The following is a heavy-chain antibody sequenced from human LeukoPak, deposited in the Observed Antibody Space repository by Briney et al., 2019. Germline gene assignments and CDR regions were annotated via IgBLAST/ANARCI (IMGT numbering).Heavy chain of an antibody. V-gene: IGHV3-30*02. D-gene: IGHD2-2*01. CDR2: IRYDGSNK. J-gene: IGHJ4*02. Sequence: PGGSLRLSCAASGFTFSSYGMHWVRQAPGKGLEWVAFIRYDGSNKYYADSVKGRFTISRDNSKNTLYLQMNSLRAEDTAVYYCAKVRAEYCSSTSCLGDYWGQGTLVTVSS. CDR3: AKVRAEYCSSTSCLGDY. CDR1: GFTFSSYG.